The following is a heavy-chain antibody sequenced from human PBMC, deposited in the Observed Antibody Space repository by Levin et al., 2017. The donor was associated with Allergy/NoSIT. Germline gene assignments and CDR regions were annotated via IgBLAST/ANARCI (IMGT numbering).Heavy chain of an antibody. CDR3: TRDAPPGDFDS. CDR1: GFTFSNYW. D-gene: IGHD3-10*01. CDR2: INSDGSST. J-gene: IGHJ4*02. V-gene: IGHV3-74*01. Sequence: GGSLRLSCAASGFTFSNYWMHWVRQAPGKGLVWVSRINSDGSSTSYADSVKGRFTSSRDNAKNTFYLQMNSLRAEDTAVYYCTRDAPPGDFDSWGQGTLVTVSS.